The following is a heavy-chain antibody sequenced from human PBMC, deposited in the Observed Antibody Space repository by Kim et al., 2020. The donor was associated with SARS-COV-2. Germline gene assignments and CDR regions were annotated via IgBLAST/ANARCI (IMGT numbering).Heavy chain of an antibody. CDR1: GDSVTNDNHY. J-gene: IGHJ4*02. Sequence: SETLSLTCTVSGDSVTNDNHYWGWIRQTSGKGLEWIGTIYYRGEIYYNPSLKSRLTISVDTSKNQFSLKLSSVTAADTAMYYCTRHRELRGYDPDYWGQGTLVTVSS. D-gene: IGHD5-12*01. CDR3: TRHRELRGYDPDY. V-gene: IGHV4-39*01. CDR2: IYYRGEI.